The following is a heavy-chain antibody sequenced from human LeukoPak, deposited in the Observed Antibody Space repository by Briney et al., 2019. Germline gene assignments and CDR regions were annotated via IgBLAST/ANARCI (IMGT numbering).Heavy chain of an antibody. J-gene: IGHJ4*02. D-gene: IGHD3-22*01. CDR3: ARGGYYYDSSGYPSPFDY. Sequence: ASVKVSCKAPGGTFSSYAISWVRQAPGQGLEWMGGIIPIFGTANYAQKFQGRVTITADESTSTAYMELSSLRSEDTAVYYCARGGYYYDSSGYPSPFDYWGQGTLVTVSS. V-gene: IGHV1-69*13. CDR2: IIPIFGTA. CDR1: GGTFSSYA.